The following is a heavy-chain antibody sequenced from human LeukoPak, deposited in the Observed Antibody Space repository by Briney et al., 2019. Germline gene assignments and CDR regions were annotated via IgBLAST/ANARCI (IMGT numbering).Heavy chain of an antibody. J-gene: IGHJ4*02. CDR3: ARMFGGNYYGYYFDY. V-gene: IGHV3-53*01. CDR2: LYSGGMT. CDR1: GFTVNNYY. D-gene: IGHD1-26*01. Sequence: GGSLRLPCAASGFTVNNYYMTSVRQAPGKGLECVSILYSGGMTYYADSVKGRFTISTDTSKNTVNLQMNSLRAEDTAIYYCARMFGGNYYGYYFDYWGQGSMLTVSS.